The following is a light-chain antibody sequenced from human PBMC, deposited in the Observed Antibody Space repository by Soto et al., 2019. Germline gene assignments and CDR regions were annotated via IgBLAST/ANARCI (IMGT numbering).Light chain of an antibody. V-gene: IGKV3-20*01. Sequence: ELVLTQSPGTLSLSPGARATLFCRASQSVSRSYLPWYQQRLGHAPRLLIYGASSRAPGIPDRLSGSGSGTDFTLTITRLEPEDFAMYFCQQYGSSLIFGPGTKVDIK. CDR1: QSVSRSY. CDR3: QQYGSSLI. CDR2: GAS. J-gene: IGKJ3*01.